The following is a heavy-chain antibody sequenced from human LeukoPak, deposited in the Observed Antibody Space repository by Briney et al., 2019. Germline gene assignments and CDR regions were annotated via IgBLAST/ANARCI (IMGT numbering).Heavy chain of an antibody. CDR2: INPNSGGT. V-gene: IGHV1-2*06. CDR1: GYTFTGYY. Sequence: GASVKVSCKASGYTFTGYYMHWVRQAPGQGLEWMGRINPNSGGTNYAQKFQGRVTMTRDTSISTAYMELSRLRSDDTAVYYCASGPILLWFGELSPGVFGMDVWGQGTTVTVSS. J-gene: IGHJ6*02. CDR3: ASGPILLWFGELSPGVFGMDV. D-gene: IGHD3-10*01.